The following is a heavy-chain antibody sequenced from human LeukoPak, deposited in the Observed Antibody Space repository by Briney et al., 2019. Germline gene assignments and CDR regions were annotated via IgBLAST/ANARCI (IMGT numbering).Heavy chain of an antibody. CDR3: AREFSWSGFFDY. D-gene: IGHD3-3*01. CDR2: IYHSGST. V-gene: IGHV4-30-2*01. CDR1: GGSISSGGYS. J-gene: IGHJ4*02. Sequence: SETPSLTCAVSGGSISSGGYSWSWIRQPPGKGLEWIGYIYHSGSTYYNPSLKSRVTISVDRSKNQFSLKLSSVTAADTAVYYCAREFSWSGFFDYWGQGTLVTVSS.